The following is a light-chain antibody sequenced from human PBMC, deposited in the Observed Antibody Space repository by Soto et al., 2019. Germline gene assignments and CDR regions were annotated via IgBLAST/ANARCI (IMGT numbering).Light chain of an antibody. Sequence: EIKMSKSPSTLSASGGERVSRTWRASQSISSWLAWYQQKPGKAPKLLIYDASSLESGVPSRFSGSGSGTEFTLTISSLQPDDFATYYCQQYNSFAWTFGQGTKVDIK. CDR2: DAS. CDR3: QQYNSFAWT. J-gene: IGKJ1*01. V-gene: IGKV1-5*01. CDR1: QSISSW.